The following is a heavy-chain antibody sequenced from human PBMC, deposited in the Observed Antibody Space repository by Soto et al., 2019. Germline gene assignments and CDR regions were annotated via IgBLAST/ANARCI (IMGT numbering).Heavy chain of an antibody. CDR1: GFTFSSYA. CDR2: ISGSGGST. CDR3: AEEGWLPYFEY. Sequence: EVQLLESGGGLVQPGGSLRLSCAASGFTFSSYAMSWVRQAPGKGLEWVSAISGSGGSTYYADSVKGRFTISRDNSKNALDLQMNSLSAEDTAVYYCAEEGWLPYFEYWGQGTLVTVSS. D-gene: IGHD6-19*01. V-gene: IGHV3-23*01. J-gene: IGHJ4*02.